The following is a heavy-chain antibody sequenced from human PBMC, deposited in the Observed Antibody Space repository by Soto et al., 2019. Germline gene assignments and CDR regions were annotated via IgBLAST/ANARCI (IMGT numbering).Heavy chain of an antibody. CDR2: IIPILGIA. Sequence: ASVKVSCKASGGTFSSYTISWVRQAPGQGLEWMGRIIPILGIANYAQKFQGRVTITADKSTSTAYMQMSSLRSEDTAVYYCASSASRCSDESRYYFDYWGQGTLVTVSS. CDR1: GGTFSSYT. D-gene: IGHD2-2*01. V-gene: IGHV1-69*02. CDR3: ASSASRCSDESRYYFDY. J-gene: IGHJ4*02.